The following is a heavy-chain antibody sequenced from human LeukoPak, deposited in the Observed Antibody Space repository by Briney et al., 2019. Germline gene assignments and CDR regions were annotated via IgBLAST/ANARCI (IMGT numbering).Heavy chain of an antibody. D-gene: IGHD1-1*01. Sequence: PSETLSLTCTVSGGSISSYYWSWIRQPPGKGLEWIGYIYYSGSTNYNPSLKSRVTISVDTSKNQFSLKLSSVTAADTAVYYCARDLENGDAFDIWGQGTMVTVSS. CDR1: GGSISSYY. CDR3: ARDLENGDAFDI. CDR2: IYYSGST. J-gene: IGHJ3*02. V-gene: IGHV4-59*01.